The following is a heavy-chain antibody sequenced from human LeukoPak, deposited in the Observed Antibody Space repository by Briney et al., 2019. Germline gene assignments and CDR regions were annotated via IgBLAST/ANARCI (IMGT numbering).Heavy chain of an antibody. D-gene: IGHD3-10*01. CDR2: IYYSGNT. V-gene: IGHV4-39*07. J-gene: IGHJ4*02. Sequence: SETLSLTCTVSGGSITSSDYYWGWIRQPPGKGLDWIGSIYYSGNTYYNPSLKGRVTISLDTSKSQLSLKLTSVTAADTALYYCARAWVRGAMGYYFDFWGQGTLATVSS. CDR1: GGSITSSDYY. CDR3: ARAWVRGAMGYYFDF.